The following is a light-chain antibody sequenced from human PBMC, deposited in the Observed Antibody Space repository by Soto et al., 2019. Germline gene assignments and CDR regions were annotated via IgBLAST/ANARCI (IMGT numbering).Light chain of an antibody. CDR1: QSISSW. Sequence: DIQMTQSPSPLSASVGDRVTITCRASQSISSWLAWYQQKPGKAPKLLIYDASSLESGVPSRFSGSGSGTEFTLTISSLQPDDFATYYCQQYNSYSPYTFGQGTKREIK. J-gene: IGKJ2*01. CDR3: QQYNSYSPYT. V-gene: IGKV1-5*01. CDR2: DAS.